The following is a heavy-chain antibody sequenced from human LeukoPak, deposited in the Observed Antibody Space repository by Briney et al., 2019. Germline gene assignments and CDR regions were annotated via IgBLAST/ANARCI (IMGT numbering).Heavy chain of an antibody. Sequence: PGGSLIPPCLSPGFTLSSYGMQWGRQAPGRGLGRVAVISYDGSNKYYADSVKGRFTISRDNSKNTLYLQMNSLRAEDTAVYYCAKDREADIWGQGTMVTVSS. CDR2: ISYDGSNK. J-gene: IGHJ3*02. D-gene: IGHD1-26*01. CDR1: GFTLSSYG. CDR3: AKDREADI. V-gene: IGHV3-30*18.